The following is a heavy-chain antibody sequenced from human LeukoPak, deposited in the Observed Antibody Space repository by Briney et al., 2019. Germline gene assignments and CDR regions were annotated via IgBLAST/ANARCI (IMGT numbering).Heavy chain of an antibody. CDR3: AREIDYGDLYFYYYMDV. CDR2: IFTSGST. CDR1: GGSIRSGNFY. D-gene: IGHD4-17*01. J-gene: IGHJ6*03. Sequence: SETLSLTCTVSGGSIRSGNFYWSWIRQPAGKSLEWIGRIFTSGSTNYNPSLKSRVTISLDTTKNQFSLSLSSATVADTALYYCAREIDYGDLYFYYYMDVWGKGTAVTVSS. V-gene: IGHV4-61*02.